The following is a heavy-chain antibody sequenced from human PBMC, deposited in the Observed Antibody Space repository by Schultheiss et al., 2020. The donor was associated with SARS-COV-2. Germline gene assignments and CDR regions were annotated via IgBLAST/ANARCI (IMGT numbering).Heavy chain of an antibody. CDR2: INPNSGDI. CDR3: ARADLGSVLSH. V-gene: IGHV1-8*03. CDR1: GYTFTGYY. J-gene: IGHJ4*02. D-gene: IGHD3-10*01. Sequence: ASVKVSCKASGYTFTGYYMHWVRQAPGQGLEWMGWINPNSGDIGYVQKFQGRVSFTRSTSISTAYMELSSLRSADTAVYFCARADLGSVLSHWGQGTLVTVSS.